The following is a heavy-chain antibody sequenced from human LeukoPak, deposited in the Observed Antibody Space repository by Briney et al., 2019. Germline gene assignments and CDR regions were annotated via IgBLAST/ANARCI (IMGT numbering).Heavy chain of an antibody. Sequence: SGTLSLTCAVYGGSFSSYYWGWIRQPPGKGLEWIAIISYSGTTYYNPSLKTRATISIDTSKNKFSLKVNSVTAADTAMYYCARDRGLWLGEARDAFDIWGQGTMVTVFS. CDR1: GGSFSSYY. J-gene: IGHJ3*02. D-gene: IGHD3-10*01. CDR2: ISYSGTT. CDR3: ARDRGLWLGEARDAFDI. V-gene: IGHV4-39*07.